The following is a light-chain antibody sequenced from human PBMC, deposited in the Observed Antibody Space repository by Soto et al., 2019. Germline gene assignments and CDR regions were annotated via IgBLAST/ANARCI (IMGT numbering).Light chain of an antibody. J-gene: IGLJ2*01. V-gene: IGLV2-14*01. CDR2: DVS. CDR1: SSDVGGYNY. Sequence: QSALTQPASVSGSPGQSITISCTGTSSDVGGYNYVSWYQQHPGKAPKLMIYDVSNRPSGVSNRFSGSKSGNTASLTISGLQVEDEADYYCSSYTSSRGVVFGGGTQLTVL. CDR3: SSYTSSRGVV.